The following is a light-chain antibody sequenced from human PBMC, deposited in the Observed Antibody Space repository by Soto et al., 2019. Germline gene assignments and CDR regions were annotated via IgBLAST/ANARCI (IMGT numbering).Light chain of an antibody. CDR3: QQYNSYSPLVT. V-gene: IGKV1-5*03. CDR2: KAS. J-gene: IGKJ1*01. CDR1: QSISSW. Sequence: DIQMTQSPSTLSASVGDRVTITCRASQSISSWLAWYQQKPGKAPKLLLYKASSLESGVPSRFSGSGSGTEFTLTISSLQPDDFATYYCQQYNSYSPLVTFGQGTKVEIK.